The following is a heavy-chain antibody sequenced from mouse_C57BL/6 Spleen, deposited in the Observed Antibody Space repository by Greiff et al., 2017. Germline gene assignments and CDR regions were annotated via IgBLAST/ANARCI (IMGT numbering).Heavy chain of an antibody. D-gene: IGHD2-5*01. Sequence: VQLQESGPELVKPGASVKISCKASGYAFSSSWMNWVKQRPGKGLEWIGRIYPGDGDTNYNGKFKGKATLTAAKSSSTAYMQLSSLTSEDSAVYFCARTYYSNCYAMDYWGQGTSVTVSS. CDR1: GYAFSSSW. CDR3: ARTYYSNCYAMDY. J-gene: IGHJ4*01. CDR2: IYPGDGDT. V-gene: IGHV1-82*01.